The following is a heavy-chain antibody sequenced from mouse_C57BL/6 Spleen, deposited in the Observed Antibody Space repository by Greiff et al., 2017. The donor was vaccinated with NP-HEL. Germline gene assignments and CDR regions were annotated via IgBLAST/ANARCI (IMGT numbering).Heavy chain of an antibody. D-gene: IGHD1-1*01. CDR2: INPNYGTT. Sequence: VQLQQSGPELVKPGASVKISCKASGYSFTDYNMNWVKQSNGKSLEWIGVINPNYGTTSYNQKFKGKATLTVDQSSSTAYMQLNSLTSEDSAVYYCAREGSYDYYGSSRYFDVWGTGTTVTVSS. CDR3: AREGSYDYYGSSRYFDV. CDR1: GYSFTDYN. J-gene: IGHJ1*03. V-gene: IGHV1-39*01.